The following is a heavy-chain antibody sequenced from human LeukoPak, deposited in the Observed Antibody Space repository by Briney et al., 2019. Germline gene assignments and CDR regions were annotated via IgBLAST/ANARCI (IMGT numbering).Heavy chain of an antibody. CDR3: ANLGRGTTYYYYGMDV. CDR1: GFTFSSYE. V-gene: IGHV3-48*03. CDR2: ISSSGSTI. Sequence: GGSLRLSCAASGFTFSSYEMNWVRQAPGKGLEWVSYISSSGSTIYYADSVKGRFTISRDNAKNLLYLQMNSLRAEDTAVYYCANLGRGTTYYYYGMDVWGKGTTVTVSS. J-gene: IGHJ6*04. D-gene: IGHD1/OR15-1a*01.